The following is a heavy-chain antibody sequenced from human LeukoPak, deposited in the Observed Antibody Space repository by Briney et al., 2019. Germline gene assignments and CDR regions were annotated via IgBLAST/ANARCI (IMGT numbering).Heavy chain of an antibody. CDR2: ISGSGGST. CDR1: GFTFSSYS. Sequence: GGSLRLSCAASGFTFSSYSMNWVRQAPGKGLEWVSAISGSGGSTYYADSVKGRFTISRDNSKNTLYLQMNSLRAEDTAVYYCAKDLFRGNYEDYFDYWGQGTLVTVSS. V-gene: IGHV3-23*01. D-gene: IGHD1-7*01. J-gene: IGHJ4*02. CDR3: AKDLFRGNYEDYFDY.